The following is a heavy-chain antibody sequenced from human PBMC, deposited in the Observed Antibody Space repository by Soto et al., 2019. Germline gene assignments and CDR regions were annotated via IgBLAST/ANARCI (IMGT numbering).Heavy chain of an antibody. J-gene: IGHJ5*02. V-gene: IGHV1-2*02. CDR1: GYTFTGYY. CDR3: AFRGYSYGYWFDP. CDR2: INPNSGGT. D-gene: IGHD5-18*01. Sequence: ASVKVSCKASGYTFTGYYIHWVRQAPGQGLEWMGWINPNSGGTNYAQKFQGRVTMTRDTSISTAYMELSRLRSDDTAVYYCAFRGYSYGYWFDPWGQGTLDTVSS.